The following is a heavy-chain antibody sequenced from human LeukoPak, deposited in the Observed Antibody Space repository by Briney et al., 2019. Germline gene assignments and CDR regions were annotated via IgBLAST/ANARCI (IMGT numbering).Heavy chain of an antibody. D-gene: IGHD3-10*01. CDR3: AKDLFRVITMVRGVPNWFDP. J-gene: IGHJ5*02. Sequence: GGSLRLSCAASGFIFSSYGMHWVRQAPGKGLEWVAVISYDGSNKYYADSVKGRFTISRDNSKNTLYLQMNSLRAEDTAVYYCAKDLFRVITMVRGVPNWFDPWGQGTLVTVSS. CDR1: GFIFSSYG. CDR2: ISYDGSNK. V-gene: IGHV3-30*18.